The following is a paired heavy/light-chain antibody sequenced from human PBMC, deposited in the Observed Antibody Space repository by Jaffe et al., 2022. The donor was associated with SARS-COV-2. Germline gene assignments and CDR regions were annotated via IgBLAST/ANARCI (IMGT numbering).Light chain of an antibody. CDR2: LGS. J-gene: IGKJ2*01. CDR3: MQALQTPPT. V-gene: IGKV2-28*01. Sequence: DIVMTQSPLSLPVTPGEPASISCRSSQSLLHGNGYNYLDWYLQKPGQSPQLLIFLGSNRASGVPDRFSGSGSDTDFTLKINRVEADDVGVYYCMQALQTPPTFGQGTKLEIK. CDR1: QSLLHGNGYNY.
Heavy chain of an antibody. V-gene: IGHV4-61*02. CDR2: IYTSGST. Sequence: QVQLQESGPGLVKPSQTLSLTCTVSGGSISSSNYYWHWIRQPAGKGLEWIGRIYTSGSTNYNPSLKSRVIMSLDTSKNQFALKLSSVTAADTAVYYCAREQWFGELLSWGLDVWGQGTTVAVSS. CDR3: AREQWFGELLSWGLDV. D-gene: IGHD3-10*01. J-gene: IGHJ6*02. CDR1: GGSISSSNYY.